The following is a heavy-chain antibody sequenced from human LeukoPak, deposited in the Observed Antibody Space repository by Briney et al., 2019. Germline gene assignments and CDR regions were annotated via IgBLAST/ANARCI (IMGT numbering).Heavy chain of an antibody. J-gene: IGHJ5*02. CDR2: IYPGDSDT. CDR1: GYSFTYYW. V-gene: IGHV5-51*01. CDR3: ARENYTSGAGTWFDP. Sequence: GASLKFSCKGSGYSFTYYWIGWVRQMPGKGLEWMGIIYPGDSDTRYSPSHQGQVTISADKSINTAYLQWSSLKASDTAMYYCARENYTSGAGTWFDPWGQGTLVTVSS. D-gene: IGHD6-25*01.